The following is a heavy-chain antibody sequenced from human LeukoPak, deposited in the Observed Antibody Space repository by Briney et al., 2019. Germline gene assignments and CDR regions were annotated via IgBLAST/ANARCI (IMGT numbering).Heavy chain of an antibody. J-gene: IGHJ4*02. CDR3: AKDHRDTMVRGVISHFDY. CDR2: ISGSGGST. CDR1: GFTFSSYA. V-gene: IGHV3-23*01. D-gene: IGHD3-10*01. Sequence: PGGSLRLSCAASGFTFSSYAMSWVRQAPGKGLEWVSAISGSGGSTYYADSVKGRFTISRDNSKNTLYLQMNSLRAEDTAVYYCAKDHRDTMVRGVISHFDYWGQGTLVTVSS.